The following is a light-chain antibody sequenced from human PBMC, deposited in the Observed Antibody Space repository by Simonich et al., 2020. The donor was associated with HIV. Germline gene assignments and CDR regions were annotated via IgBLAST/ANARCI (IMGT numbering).Light chain of an antibody. V-gene: IGKV1-39*01. J-gene: IGKJ4*01. CDR2: VAS. CDR1: QKISTF. CDR3: QQSYSSPT. Sequence: DIQMTQSPSSLSASVGDRVTISCRASQKISTFLNWYQQKPGKAPKLLISVASSLQRGVPSRCSGRGSGTDFTLTISSLQPEDFATYYCQQSYSSPTFGGGTKVEIK.